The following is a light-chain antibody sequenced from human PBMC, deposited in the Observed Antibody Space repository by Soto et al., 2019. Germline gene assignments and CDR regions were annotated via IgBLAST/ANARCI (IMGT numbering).Light chain of an antibody. V-gene: IGLV2-14*01. Sequence: QSVLTQPASVSGSPGQSIAISCTGTSSDIGTYDYVSWYQQLPGKAPKVLIYEVTYRPSGVSNRFSGSKSVNTASLTISGLQAEDEADYYCNSYTRDSTWVFGGGTKLTVL. J-gene: IGLJ3*02. CDR1: SSDIGTYDY. CDR2: EVT. CDR3: NSYTRDSTWV.